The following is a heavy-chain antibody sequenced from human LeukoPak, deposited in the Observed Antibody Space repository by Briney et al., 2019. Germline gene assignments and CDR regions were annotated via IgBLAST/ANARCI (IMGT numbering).Heavy chain of an antibody. Sequence: PSETLSLTCAVYGGSFSGYYWSRIRQPPGKGLEWIGEINHSGSTNYNPSLKSRVTISVDTSKNQFSLKLSSVTAADTAVYYCARGLSIAAAGTYYFDYWGQGTLVTVSS. V-gene: IGHV4-34*01. J-gene: IGHJ4*02. D-gene: IGHD6-13*01. CDR3: ARGLSIAAAGTYYFDY. CDR2: INHSGST. CDR1: GGSFSGYY.